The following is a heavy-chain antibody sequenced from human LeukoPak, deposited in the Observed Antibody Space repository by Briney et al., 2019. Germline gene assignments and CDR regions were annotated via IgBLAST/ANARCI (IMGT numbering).Heavy chain of an antibody. D-gene: IGHD3-10*01. CDR1: GYTFTGYY. V-gene: IGHV1-2*02. J-gene: IGHJ5*02. CDR3: ARGATITIVRGVEWFDP. CDR2: INPNSGGT. Sequence: ASVKVSCKASGYTFTGYYMHWVRQAPGQGLEWMGWINPNSGGTNYAQKFQGRVTMTRDTSISTAYMELSRLRSDDTAVYFCARGATITIVRGVEWFDPWGQGTLVTVSP.